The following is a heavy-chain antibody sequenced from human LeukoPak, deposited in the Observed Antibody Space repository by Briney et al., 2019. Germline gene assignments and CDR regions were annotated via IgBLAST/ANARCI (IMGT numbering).Heavy chain of an antibody. CDR1: GYTLTELS. Sequence: ASVNVSCKVSGYTLTELSMHWVRQAPGKGLEWMGGFDPEDAETIYTQKFQGRVTMTEDTSTDTAYMELSSLRSEDTAVYYCATGGGGSYSYWGQGTLVTVSS. D-gene: IGHD1-26*01. V-gene: IGHV1-24*01. CDR2: FDPEDAET. J-gene: IGHJ4*02. CDR3: ATGGGGSYSY.